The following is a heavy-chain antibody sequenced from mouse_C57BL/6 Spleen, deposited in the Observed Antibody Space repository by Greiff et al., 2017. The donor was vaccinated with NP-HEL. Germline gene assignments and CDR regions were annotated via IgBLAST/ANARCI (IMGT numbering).Heavy chain of an antibody. D-gene: IGHD4-1*01. CDR3: ARWDWVPY. V-gene: IGHV1-82*01. CDR1: GYAFSSSW. J-gene: IGHJ3*01. Sequence: QVQLKQSGPELVKPGASVKLSCKASGYAFSSSWMNWVKQRPGKGLEWIGRIYPGGGDTNYNGKFKGKATLTADKSSSTAYMQLSGLTSEDSAVCFCARWDWVPYWGQGTLVTVSA. CDR2: IYPGGGDT.